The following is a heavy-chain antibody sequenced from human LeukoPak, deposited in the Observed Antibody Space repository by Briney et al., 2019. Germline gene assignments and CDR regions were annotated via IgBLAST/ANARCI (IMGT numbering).Heavy chain of an antibody. CDR2: IYHSGST. Sequence: SQTLSLTCAVSGGSISSGGYSWSWIRQPPGKGLEWIGYIYHSGSTYYNPSLKSRVTISVDTSKNQFSLKLSSVTAADTAVYYCARDGDIAVKGWFDPWGQGTLVTVSS. V-gene: IGHV4-30-2*01. D-gene: IGHD6-19*01. J-gene: IGHJ5*02. CDR1: GGSISSGGYS. CDR3: ARDGDIAVKGWFDP.